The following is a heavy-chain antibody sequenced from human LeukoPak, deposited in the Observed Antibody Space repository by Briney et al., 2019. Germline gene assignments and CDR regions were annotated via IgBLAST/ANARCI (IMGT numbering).Heavy chain of an antibody. CDR1: GFTFSSYR. D-gene: IGHD6-13*01. CDR3: AREPQLVILDAFDI. V-gene: IGHV3-21*01. Sequence: PGGSLRLSRAASGFTFSSYRMNWVRQAPGKGLEWVSSISISSGYIYYAGAVKGGFTISRDNAKNTLYLQMNSLRAEDTAVYYCAREPQLVILDAFDIWGQGTMVTVSS. CDR2: ISISSGYI. J-gene: IGHJ3*02.